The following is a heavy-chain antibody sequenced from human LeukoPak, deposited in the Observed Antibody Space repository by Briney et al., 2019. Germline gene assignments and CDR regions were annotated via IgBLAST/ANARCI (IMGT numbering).Heavy chain of an antibody. V-gene: IGHV3-21*01. CDR1: GFPFSSYS. J-gene: IGHJ4*02. Sequence: GGSLRLSCAASGFPFSSYSMNWVRQAPGKGLEWVSSISSSSSYIYHADSVKGRFTISRDNAKNSLYLQMNSLRAEDTAVYYCARDLPLGYYGSGSNDYWGQGTLVTVSS. D-gene: IGHD3-10*01. CDR3: ARDLPLGYYGSGSNDY. CDR2: ISSSSSYI.